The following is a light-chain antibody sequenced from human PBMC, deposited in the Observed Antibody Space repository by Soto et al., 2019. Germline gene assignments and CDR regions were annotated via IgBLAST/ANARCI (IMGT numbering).Light chain of an antibody. J-gene: IGLJ1*01. CDR2: DVS. CDR1: SNY. CDR3: CSFAGSYTSYV. V-gene: IGLV2-11*01. Sequence: QSALAQPRSVSGSPGQSVTISCTGTSNYVSWYQQHPGKAPKLMIYDVSKRPSGVPDHFSGSKSGNTASLTISGLQAEDEADYFCCSFAGSYTSYVFGTGTKVTVL.